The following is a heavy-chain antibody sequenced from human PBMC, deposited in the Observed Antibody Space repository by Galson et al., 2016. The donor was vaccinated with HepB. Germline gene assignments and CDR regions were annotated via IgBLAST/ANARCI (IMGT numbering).Heavy chain of an antibody. D-gene: IGHD3-16*02. CDR2: IGGSGDNT. CDR1: GFSFSTYA. CDR3: AKYLLSDYVWGSYRFQD. V-gene: IGHV3-23*01. J-gene: IGHJ4*02. Sequence: SLRLSCAVSGFSFSTYAMSWVRQAPGKGLVWVSTIGGSGDNTYYADSVKGRFTISRDNSMNTLYLQMNSLRAEDTAVYYCAKYLLSDYVWGSYRFQDWGQGAPVTVSS.